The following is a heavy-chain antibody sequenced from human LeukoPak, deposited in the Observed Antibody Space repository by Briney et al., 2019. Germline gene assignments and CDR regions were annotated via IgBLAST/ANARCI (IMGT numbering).Heavy chain of an antibody. CDR3: PRQDFQFLFGAFDI. D-gene: IGHD3-3*01. CDR1: GGSISSYY. CDR2: IYTSGST. Sequence: SETLSLTCTVSGGSISSYYWSWIRQPAGKGLEWVGRIYTSGSTNYNPSLKSRVTMSVDTSKNQFSLRLSSVTAADTALYYCPRQDFQFLFGAFDIWGQGTIVTASS. J-gene: IGHJ3*02. V-gene: IGHV4-4*07.